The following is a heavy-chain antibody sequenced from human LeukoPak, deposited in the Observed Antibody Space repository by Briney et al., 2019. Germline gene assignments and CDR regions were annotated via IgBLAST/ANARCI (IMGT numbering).Heavy chain of an antibody. CDR1: GYTFTNYG. D-gene: IGHD3-22*01. CDR2: ISPYNGNT. Sequence: ASVKVSCKASGYTFTNYGISWVRQAPGQGLEWMGWISPYNGNTNYAQKLQGRVTMTTDTSTSTAYMELRSLTSDDTAVYYCARETPPPAFYYGSSGFYLDYWGQGTLVTVSSVSMDVWGQGTTVTVSS. CDR3: ARETPPPAFYYGSSGFYLDYWGQGTLVTVSSVSMDV. V-gene: IGHV1-18*01. J-gene: IGHJ6*02.